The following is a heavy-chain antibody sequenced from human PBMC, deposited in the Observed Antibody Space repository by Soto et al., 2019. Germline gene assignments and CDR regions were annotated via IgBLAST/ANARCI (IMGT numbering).Heavy chain of an antibody. CDR1: GFTFSSYA. D-gene: IGHD6-13*01. Sequence: EVQLLESGGGLIQPGGSLRLSCAASGFTFSSYAMNWVRQAPGKGLEWVSGISGSGGSTYYAYSLKGRFTISRDNSKNTLYLQMSSLRAEDTAVYYCAKAFSWYDYWGQGTLVTVSS. CDR3: AKAFSWYDY. J-gene: IGHJ4*02. CDR2: ISGSGGST. V-gene: IGHV3-23*01.